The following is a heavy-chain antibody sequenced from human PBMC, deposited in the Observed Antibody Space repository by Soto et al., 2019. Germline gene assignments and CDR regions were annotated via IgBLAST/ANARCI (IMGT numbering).Heavy chain of an antibody. J-gene: IGHJ4*02. D-gene: IGHD6-19*01. CDR1: GFTFSDHW. V-gene: IGHV3-74*01. Sequence: EVQLVESGGGLVQPGGSLRLSCAASGFTFSDHWMHWVRQVPGKGLVWVARINSDGSTTTYADSVKGRFTISRANARNTLYLQMDSLRAEDTALYYCARGYSSGPDYWGQGTLVIVSS. CDR2: INSDGSTT. CDR3: ARGYSSGPDY.